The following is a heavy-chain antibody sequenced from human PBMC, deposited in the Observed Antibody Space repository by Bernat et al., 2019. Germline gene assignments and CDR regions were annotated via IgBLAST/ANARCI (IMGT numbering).Heavy chain of an antibody. D-gene: IGHD6-6*01. Sequence: QVQLVESGGGVVQPGRSLRLSCAASGFTFSSYGMHWVRQAPGKGQEWVAVIWYDGSNKYYADSVKGRFTISRDNSKNTLYLQMNSLRAEDTAVYYCARFRVRAARRAFDIWGQGTMVTVSS. CDR1: GFTFSSYG. V-gene: IGHV3-33*01. CDR3: ARFRVRAARRAFDI. CDR2: IWYDGSNK. J-gene: IGHJ3*02.